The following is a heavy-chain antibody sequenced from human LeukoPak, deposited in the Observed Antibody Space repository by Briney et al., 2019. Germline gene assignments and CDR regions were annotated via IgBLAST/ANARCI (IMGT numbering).Heavy chain of an antibody. CDR2: INHIGST. J-gene: IGHJ4*02. V-gene: IGHV4-34*01. CDR1: GESFSGYY. D-gene: IGHD6-13*01. Sequence: PSETLSLTCAVYGESFSGYYWSWIRQPPGKGLEWIGEINHIGSTNYNPSLKSRVTISVDKSKNQFSLKLRSVTAADTAVYYCASTGYSSSWYFGRAWYYFDYWGQGTLVTVSS. CDR3: ASTGYSSSWYFGRAWYYFDY.